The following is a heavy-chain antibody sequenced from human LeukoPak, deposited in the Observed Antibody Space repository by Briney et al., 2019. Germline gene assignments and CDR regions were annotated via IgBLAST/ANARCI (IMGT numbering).Heavy chain of an antibody. CDR1: GFTFSSYA. D-gene: IGHD2-8*01. J-gene: IGHJ4*02. CDR2: ISGSGGST. Sequence: GGSLRLSCAASGFTFSSYAMSWVRQAPGKGLEWVSAISGSGGSTYYADSVKGRFTISRDNSKNTLYLQMNSLKAEDTAVYYCATAWVGYCTNGVCQMIDYWSQGTLVTVSS. CDR3: ATAWVGYCTNGVCQMIDY. V-gene: IGHV3-23*01.